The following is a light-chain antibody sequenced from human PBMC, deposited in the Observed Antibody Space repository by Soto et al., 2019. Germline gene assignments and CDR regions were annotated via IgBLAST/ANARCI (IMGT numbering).Light chain of an antibody. Sequence: EIVLTQSPATQSLSPGERATLSCRASQSFSSYLAWYQQKPGQAPRLLIYDASKRATGIPARFSGRGSGTDFTLNISSLEPEDFAVYYCQQRSNWPPVITFGQGTRLEIK. J-gene: IGKJ5*01. V-gene: IGKV3-11*01. CDR3: QQRSNWPPVIT. CDR1: QSFSSY. CDR2: DAS.